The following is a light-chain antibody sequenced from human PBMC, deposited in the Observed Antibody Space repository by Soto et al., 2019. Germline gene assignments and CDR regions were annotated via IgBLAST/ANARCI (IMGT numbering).Light chain of an antibody. CDR1: QSISSIS. V-gene: IGKV3-20*01. J-gene: IGKJ2*01. CDR3: QPYGGSPPYT. Sequence: VLTQSPGTLSLSPGERATFSCRASQSISSISLAWYQHKPGQAPRLLIYGASSRPAGIPPRFSGSGSGTDFTLTISRLEPEDCGVYYCQPYGGSPPYTFGQGTRLEIK. CDR2: GAS.